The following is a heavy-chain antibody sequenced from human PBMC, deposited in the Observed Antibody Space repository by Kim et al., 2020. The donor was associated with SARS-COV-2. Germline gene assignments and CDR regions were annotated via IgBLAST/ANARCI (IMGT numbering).Heavy chain of an antibody. J-gene: IGHJ3*02. V-gene: IGHV3-30*04. D-gene: IGHD4-17*01. CDR1: GFTFSSYA. CDR2: ISYDGINK. Sequence: GSLRLSCAASGFTFSSYAMHWVRQAPGKGLEWVAVISYDGINKYFADSVKGRFTISRDNSKNTLYLQMNSLRAEDTAVYYCARDPDDYGDPFDAFDIWG. CDR3: ARDPDDYGDPFDAFDI.